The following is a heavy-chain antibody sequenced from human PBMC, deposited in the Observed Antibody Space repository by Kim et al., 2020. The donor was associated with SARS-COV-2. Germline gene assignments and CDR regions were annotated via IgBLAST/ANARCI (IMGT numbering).Heavy chain of an antibody. CDR2: IKSKTDGGTT. D-gene: IGHD3-22*01. V-gene: IGHV3-15*01. J-gene: IGHJ4*02. CDR1: GFTFSNAW. Sequence: GGSLRLSCAASGFTFSNAWMSWVRQAPGKGLEWVGRIKSKTDGGTTDYAAPVKDRFTISRDDSKNTLYLQMNSLKTEDTAVYYCTTDSYYYDSSGYSLGTWYFDYWGQGTLVTVSS. CDR3: TTDSYYYDSSGYSLGTWYFDY.